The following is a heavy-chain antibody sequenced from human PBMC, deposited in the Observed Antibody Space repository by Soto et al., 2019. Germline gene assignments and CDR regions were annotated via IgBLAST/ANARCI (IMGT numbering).Heavy chain of an antibody. J-gene: IGHJ3*02. CDR2: ISYDGSNK. Sequence: GGSLRLSCAASGFTFSSYAMHWVRQAPGKGLEWVAVISYDGSNKYYADSVKGRFTISRDNSKNTLYLQMNSLRAEDTAVYYCARDGPYDFWSGYYTGGYDAFDIWGQGTMVTVS. V-gene: IGHV3-30-3*01. D-gene: IGHD3-3*01. CDR3: ARDGPYDFWSGYYTGGYDAFDI. CDR1: GFTFSSYA.